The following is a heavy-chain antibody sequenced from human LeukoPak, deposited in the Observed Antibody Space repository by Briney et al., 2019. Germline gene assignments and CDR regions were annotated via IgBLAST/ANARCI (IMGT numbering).Heavy chain of an antibody. CDR3: KRASMVRGVTTDY. V-gene: IGHV3-15*07. Sequence: GGSLRLSCAASGFTFSNAWMNWVRQAPGKGLEWVGRIKSKTDGGTTDYAAPVKGRFTISRDDSKNTLYLRMNSLKTEDTAVYYCKRASMVRGVTTDYWGQGTLVTVSS. D-gene: IGHD3-10*01. CDR1: GFTFSNAW. CDR2: IKSKTDGGTT. J-gene: IGHJ4*02.